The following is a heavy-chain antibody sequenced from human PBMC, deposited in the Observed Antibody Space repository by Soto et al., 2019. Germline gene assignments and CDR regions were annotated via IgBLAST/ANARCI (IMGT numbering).Heavy chain of an antibody. D-gene: IGHD3-9*01. V-gene: IGHV2-26*01. CDR2: IFSNDEK. J-gene: IGHJ6*03. CDR3: ARIRSGATYYDILTGNYYYYMDV. Sequence: SGPTLVNPTETLTLTCTVSGFSLSNARMGVSWIRQPPGKALEWLAHIFSNDEKSYSTSLKSRLTISKDTSKSQVVLTMTNMDPVDTATYYCARIRSGATYYDILTGNYYYYMDVWGKGTTVTVSS. CDR1: GFSLSNARMG.